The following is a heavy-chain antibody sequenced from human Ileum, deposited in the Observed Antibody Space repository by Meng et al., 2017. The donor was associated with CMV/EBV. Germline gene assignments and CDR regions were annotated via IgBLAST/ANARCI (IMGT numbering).Heavy chain of an antibody. CDR3: ARLVPAAQIHWYFDL. V-gene: IGHV4-61*07. Sequence: GSVRIASYAWSWIRQPPGKGLEWIGYIYYSGSTTYNPSLKSRVTISVDTSKNQFSLKLSSVTAADTAVYYCARLVPAAQIHWYFDLWGRGTLVTVSS. CDR2: IYYSGST. D-gene: IGHD2-2*01. J-gene: IGHJ2*01. CDR1: GSVRIASYA.